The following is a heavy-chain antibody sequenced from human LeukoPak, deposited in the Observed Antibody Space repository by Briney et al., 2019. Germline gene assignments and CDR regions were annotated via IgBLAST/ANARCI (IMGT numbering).Heavy chain of an antibody. CDR2: ISSSSSYT. CDR1: GFTFSSYS. Sequence: GGSLRLSCAASGFTFSSYSMKWVRQAPGKGLEWVSSISSSSSYTYYADSVKGRFTISRDNAKNSLYLQMNSLRAEDTAVYYCARAAAAAALYYFDDWGQETLVTASS. CDR3: ARAAAAAALYYFDD. V-gene: IGHV3-21*01. D-gene: IGHD6-13*01. J-gene: IGHJ4*02.